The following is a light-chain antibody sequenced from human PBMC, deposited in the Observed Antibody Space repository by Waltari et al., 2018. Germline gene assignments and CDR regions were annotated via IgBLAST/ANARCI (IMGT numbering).Light chain of an antibody. CDR2: DGP. CDR1: SSDVGAYDY. Sequence: QSALTQPRSVSGSPGQSVTISCTGTSSDVGAYDYVSWYQHHPGKAPKLMICDGPKRPSGVPDRFSGSKSGNTASLTISGLQAEDEAYYYCCSYAGRYTHVVFGGGTKLTVL. CDR3: CSYAGRYTHVV. J-gene: IGLJ2*01. V-gene: IGLV2-11*01.